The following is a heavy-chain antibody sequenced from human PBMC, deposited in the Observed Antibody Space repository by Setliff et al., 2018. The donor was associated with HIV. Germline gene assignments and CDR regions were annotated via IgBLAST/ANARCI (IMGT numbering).Heavy chain of an antibody. D-gene: IGHD3-10*01. CDR1: GGSSSNYY. Sequence: PSETLSLTCDVYGGSSSNYYWNWIRQSPGKGLEWIGQIYQGGSTSYNPSLKSRVTISVDTSKNQFSLKLYSVTAADTAVYYCARAYFGSGIYYWGQGTLVTVSS. CDR3: ARAYFGSGIYY. J-gene: IGHJ4*02. V-gene: IGHV4-34*01. CDR2: IYQGGST.